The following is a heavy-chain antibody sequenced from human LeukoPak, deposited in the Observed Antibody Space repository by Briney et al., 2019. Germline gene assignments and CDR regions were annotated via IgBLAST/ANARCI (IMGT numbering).Heavy chain of an antibody. CDR1: GGSFSGYY. CDR2: INHSGST. Sequence: PSETLSLTCAVYGGSFSGYYWSWIRQPPGKGLEWIGEINHSGSTNYNPSLKSRVTISVNTSKNQFSLKLSSVTAADTAVYYCARQAAGDFDYWGQGTLVTVSS. CDR3: ARQAAGDFDY. V-gene: IGHV4-34*01. J-gene: IGHJ4*02. D-gene: IGHD6-13*01.